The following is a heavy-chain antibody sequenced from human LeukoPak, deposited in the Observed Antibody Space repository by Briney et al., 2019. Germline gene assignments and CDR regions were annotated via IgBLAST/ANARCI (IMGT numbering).Heavy chain of an antibody. CDR2: IYSGGST. CDR3: ARVEVLNWFDP. Sequence: GGSLRLSCAASGFTVSSNYMSWVRQAPGKGLEWVSVIYSGGSTYYADSVKGRFTISRDNSKNTLYLQMSSLRAEDTAVYYCARVEVLNWFDPWGQGTLVTVSS. CDR1: GFTVSSNY. V-gene: IGHV3-53*01. D-gene: IGHD5/OR15-5a*01. J-gene: IGHJ5*02.